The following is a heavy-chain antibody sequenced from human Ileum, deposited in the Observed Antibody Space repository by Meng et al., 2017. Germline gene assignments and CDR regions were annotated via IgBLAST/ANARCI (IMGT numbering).Heavy chain of an antibody. D-gene: IGHD5-18*01. CDR3: ARAETALDY. V-gene: IGHV4-61*08. CDR1: GDSMSSGANY. J-gene: IGHJ4*02. Sequence: QTPLQESAPGLVKTSPTLSLTCSVSGDSMSSGANYWNWIRQPPGNGPEWIAYIYYTGSTNYNPSLKSRVIISADTSKNQFSLKLSSVTAADTAVYYCARAETALDYWGQGTLVTVSS. CDR2: IYYTGST.